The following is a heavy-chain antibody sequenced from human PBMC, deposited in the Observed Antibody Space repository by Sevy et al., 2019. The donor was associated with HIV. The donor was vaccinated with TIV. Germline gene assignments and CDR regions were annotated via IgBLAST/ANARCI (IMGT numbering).Heavy chain of an antibody. Sequence: GGSLRLSCAASGFTLSNYWMTWFRQAPGKVLERVANIKQDGSESYYVDSVKGRFTISRDSAKNSLYLQMNSLRAEDTAVYYCARDPGTTETGRYFDLWGRSTLVTVSS. D-gene: IGHD1-7*01. J-gene: IGHJ2*01. CDR1: GFTLSNYW. V-gene: IGHV3-7*01. CDR3: ARDPGTTETGRYFDL. CDR2: IKQDGSES.